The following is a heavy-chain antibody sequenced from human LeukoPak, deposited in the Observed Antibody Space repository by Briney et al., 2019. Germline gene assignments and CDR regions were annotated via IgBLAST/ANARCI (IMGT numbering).Heavy chain of an antibody. CDR3: ARDRISGGGYSSYFDH. CDR1: GFTFSSYG. J-gene: IGHJ4*02. Sequence: GGSLRLSCAASGFTFSSYGIHWVRQAPVKGLEWVAFIRYDGSDKYFADIVKGRFTISRDNSKNTLFLQMNTLRAEDTALYYCARDRISGGGYSSYFDHWGQGALVTVSS. D-gene: IGHD5-18*01. V-gene: IGHV3-30*02. CDR2: IRYDGSDK.